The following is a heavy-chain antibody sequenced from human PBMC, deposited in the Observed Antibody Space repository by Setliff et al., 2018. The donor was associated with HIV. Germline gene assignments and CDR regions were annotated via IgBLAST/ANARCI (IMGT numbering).Heavy chain of an antibody. CDR3: ARGYCSSTSCYGIYYFDN. Sequence: SVKVSCKASGYNFTSHDINWVRQAPGQGLEWMGWMNPKSGNTGYARKFQGRVTMTRKTSISTAYMELRSLRSDDTAVYYCARGYCSSTSCYGIYYFDNWGQGTPVTVSS. V-gene: IGHV1-8*01. D-gene: IGHD2-2*01. CDR1: GYNFTSHD. J-gene: IGHJ4*02. CDR2: MNPKSGNT.